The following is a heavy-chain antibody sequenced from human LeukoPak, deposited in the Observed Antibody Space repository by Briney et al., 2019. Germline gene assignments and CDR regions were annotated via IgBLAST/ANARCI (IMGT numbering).Heavy chain of an antibody. CDR3: VREGHTVTTEPDAFDV. D-gene: IGHD4-17*01. CDR1: GFTVSSNY. J-gene: IGHJ3*01. CDR2: LYSGGST. Sequence: GGSLRLSCAASGFTVSSNYMSWVRQAPGKGLEWVSVLYSGGSTYYADSVKGRFTISRDNSNNTLYLQMNSLRAEDTAIYYCVREGHTVTTEPDAFDVWGQGTMVTVSS. V-gene: IGHV3-53*01.